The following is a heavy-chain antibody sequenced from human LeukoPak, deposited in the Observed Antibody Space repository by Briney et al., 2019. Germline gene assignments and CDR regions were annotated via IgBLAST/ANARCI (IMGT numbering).Heavy chain of an antibody. J-gene: IGHJ5*02. CDR3: ASGHLWPADLAFDP. CDR2: ISGSGTTI. V-gene: IGHV3-48*01. D-gene: IGHD6-19*01. Sequence: GGSLRLSCAASGFTFSTYNMNWVRQAPGKGLEWISYISGSGTTIYYADSVKGRFTISRDNAMNSLYLQMNSLRADDTAVYYCASGHLWPADLAFDPWGQGTLVTVSS. CDR1: GFTFSTYN.